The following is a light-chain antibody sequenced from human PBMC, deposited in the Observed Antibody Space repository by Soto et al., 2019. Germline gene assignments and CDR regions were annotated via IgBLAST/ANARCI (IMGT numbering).Light chain of an antibody. Sequence: DIQMTQSPSSLSASVGDRVTITRRASQGISNDLGWYQQKSGKAPKRLIYAASSLHSGVPSRFSVSGSVTVFILAISSLQPEDVATYYCLQHNSYPRTFGQGTKLEIK. CDR3: LQHNSYPRT. CDR2: AAS. CDR1: QGISND. J-gene: IGKJ2*01. V-gene: IGKV1-17*01.